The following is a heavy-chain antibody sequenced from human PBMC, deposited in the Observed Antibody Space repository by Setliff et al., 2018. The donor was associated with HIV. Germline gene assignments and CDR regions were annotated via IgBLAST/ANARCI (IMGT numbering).Heavy chain of an antibody. D-gene: IGHD5-12*01. CDR1: GASFSGYF. Sequence: ETFTEACSVNGASFSGYFWSWIRQSPGRGLEWIGELNHGGLPSYNPSLKSRVTISLDTSKNQFSLRLSSVTAADTAVYYCAREMATRFDAFDIWGQGTMVTVSS. V-gene: IGHV4-34*01. CDR2: LNHGGLP. CDR3: AREMATRFDAFDI. J-gene: IGHJ3*02.